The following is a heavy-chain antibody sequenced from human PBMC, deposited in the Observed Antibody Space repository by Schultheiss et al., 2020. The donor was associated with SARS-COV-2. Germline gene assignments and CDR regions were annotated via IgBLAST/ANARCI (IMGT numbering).Heavy chain of an antibody. CDR1: GFTFSSYG. CDR2: ISYDGNNK. D-gene: IGHD3-3*01. V-gene: IGHV3-30*19. J-gene: IGHJ4*02. Sequence: GGSLRLSCAASGFTFSSYGMHWVRQAPGKGLEWVAVISYDGNNKYYADSVKGRFTVSRDNSKNTLYLQMNSLRAEDTAVYYCAKGRELRFLEWLFLGEPFDYWGQGTLVTVSS. CDR3: AKGRELRFLEWLFLGEPFDY.